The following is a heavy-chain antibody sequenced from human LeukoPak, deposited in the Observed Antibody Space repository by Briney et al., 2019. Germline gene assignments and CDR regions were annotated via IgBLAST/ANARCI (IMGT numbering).Heavy chain of an antibody. V-gene: IGHV4-38-2*01. CDR1: GYSITSGYY. Sequence: SETLSLTCAVSGYSITSGYYWGWIRQPPGKGLEWIGSIYHSGSTYYNPSLKSRVTISVHTSKNQFSLKLSSVTAADTAVYYCARAPGYYYMDVWGKGTTVTVSS. D-gene: IGHD3-10*01. CDR3: ARAPGYYYMDV. J-gene: IGHJ6*03. CDR2: IYHSGST.